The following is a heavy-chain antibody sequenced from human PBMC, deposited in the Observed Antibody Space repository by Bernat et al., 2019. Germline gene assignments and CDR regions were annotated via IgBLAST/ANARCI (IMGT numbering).Heavy chain of an antibody. CDR1: GFTFSSYA. CDR2: ISGSGGST. Sequence: EVQLLESGGGLVQPGGSLRLSCAASGFTFSSYAMSWVRQAPGKGLEWVSAISGSGGSTDYADAVKGRFTISRANYKNTLDLQMNSLRAEETAVYYCARDAAVYGFFYWGQGALVTVSS. J-gene: IGHJ4*02. V-gene: IGHV3-23*01. CDR3: ARDAAVYGFFY. D-gene: IGHD5/OR15-5a*01.